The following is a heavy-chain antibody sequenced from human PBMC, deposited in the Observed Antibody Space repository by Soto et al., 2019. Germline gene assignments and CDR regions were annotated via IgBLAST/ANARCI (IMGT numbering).Heavy chain of an antibody. Sequence: QVQLVQSGAEVKKPGSSVKVSCKASGGIFSSYAISWVRQAPGQGLEWMGGILPIFGTPNYVQKFQGRVTITADDSTSTGYMELSSLRSEDTAVYYCAGGEARDGYNWKAFDMWGQGTMVRVSS. D-gene: IGHD1-1*01. CDR2: ILPIFGTP. J-gene: IGHJ3*02. CDR1: GGIFSSYA. CDR3: AGGEARDGYNWKAFDM. V-gene: IGHV1-69*01.